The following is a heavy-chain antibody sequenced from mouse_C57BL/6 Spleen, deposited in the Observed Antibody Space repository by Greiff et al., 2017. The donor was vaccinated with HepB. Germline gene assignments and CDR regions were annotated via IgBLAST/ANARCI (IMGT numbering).Heavy chain of an antibody. CDR1: GFNIKDDY. J-gene: IGHJ2*01. Sequence: EVQLVESGAELVRPGASVKLSCTASGFNIKDDYMHWVKQRPEQGLEWIGWIDPENGDTEYASKFQGKATITADTSSNTAYLQLSSLTSEDTAVYYCTTDGPITTVVADYWGQGTTLTVSS. CDR3: TTDGPITTVVADY. CDR2: IDPENGDT. D-gene: IGHD1-1*01. V-gene: IGHV14-4*01.